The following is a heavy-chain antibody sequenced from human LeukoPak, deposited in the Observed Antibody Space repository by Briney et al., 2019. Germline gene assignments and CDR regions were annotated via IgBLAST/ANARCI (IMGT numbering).Heavy chain of an antibody. CDR3: AILLAARFSWFDP. J-gene: IGHJ5*02. D-gene: IGHD6-6*01. V-gene: IGHV4-38-2*01. Sequence: PSETLSLTCAVSGYSISSGYYWGWIRQPPGKGLEWIGSIYHSGSTYYNPSLKSRVTISVDTSKNQFSLKLSSVTAADTAVYYCAILLAARFSWFDPWGRGTLVTVSS. CDR2: IYHSGST. CDR1: GYSISSGYY.